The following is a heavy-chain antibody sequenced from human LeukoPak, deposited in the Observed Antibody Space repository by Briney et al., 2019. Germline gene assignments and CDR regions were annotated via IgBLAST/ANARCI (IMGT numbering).Heavy chain of an antibody. CDR3: AELGITMIGGV. J-gene: IGHJ6*04. Sequence: GGSLRLSCAVSGFTFSTYAMSWVRQAPGKGLEWVSAISDSGGSTYYADSVKGRFTISRDNSKNTLDLQMNSLRAEDTAVYYCAELGITMIGGVWGKGTTVTISS. CDR1: GFTFSTYA. CDR2: ISDSGGST. V-gene: IGHV3-23*01. D-gene: IGHD3-10*02.